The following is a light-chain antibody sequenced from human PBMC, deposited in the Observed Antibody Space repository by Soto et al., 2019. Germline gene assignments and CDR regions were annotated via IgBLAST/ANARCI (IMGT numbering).Light chain of an antibody. V-gene: IGKV1-5*03. J-gene: IGKJ1*01. Sequence: DIQMTQSPSTLSASIGDRVTIACRSSQSINTWLAWYQQKPGKAPKLLIYKASTLESGVPSRFSGSGSGTEFTLTISSLQPDDFGTYYCQQYNRYSPWAFGQGTKVDI. CDR3: QQYNRYSPWA. CDR2: KAS. CDR1: QSINTW.